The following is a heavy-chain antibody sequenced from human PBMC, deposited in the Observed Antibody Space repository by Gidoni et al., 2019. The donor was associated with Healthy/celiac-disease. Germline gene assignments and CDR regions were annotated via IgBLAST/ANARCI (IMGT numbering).Heavy chain of an antibody. CDR1: GGPISSYY. V-gene: IGHV4-59*01. Sequence: QVQLQESGPGLVKPSETLSLPCTVSGGPISSYYWSWSRQPPGKGLEWIGYIYYSGSTNYNPSLKSRVTISVDTAKNQFSLKLSYVTAADTAVYYCERTHSSGWTGYYFDYWGQGTLVTVSS. D-gene: IGHD6-19*01. J-gene: IGHJ4*02. CDR2: IYYSGST. CDR3: ERTHSSGWTGYYFDY.